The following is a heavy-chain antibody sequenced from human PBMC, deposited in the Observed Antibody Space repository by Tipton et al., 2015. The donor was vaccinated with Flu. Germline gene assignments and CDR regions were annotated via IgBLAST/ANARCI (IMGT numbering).Heavy chain of an antibody. J-gene: IGHJ4*02. CDR3: AADHYFGSGSYY. V-gene: IGHV4-59*01. CDR1: GGSISSYY. D-gene: IGHD3-10*01. Sequence: TLSLTCSVSGGSISSYYWSWIRQPPGKGLEWIGYIYYSGSTNYNPSLKSRVTISVDTSKNQFSLKLSSVTAADTAVYYCAADHYFGSGSYYWGQGKMVTVSS. CDR2: IYYSGST.